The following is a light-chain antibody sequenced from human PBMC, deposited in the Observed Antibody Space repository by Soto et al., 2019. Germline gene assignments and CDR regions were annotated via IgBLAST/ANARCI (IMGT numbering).Light chain of an antibody. CDR3: AVWDDSLIGSVV. CDR1: SSNIGSNN. V-gene: IGLV1-44*01. CDR2: SNS. Sequence: QSVLTQAPSASGTPGQRVTISCSGSSSNIGSNNVNWYQQLPGTAPKLLIYSNSQRPSGVPDRFSGSKSGTSASLAISGLQSEDEADYYCAVWDDSLIGSVVFGGGTQLTVL. J-gene: IGLJ2*01.